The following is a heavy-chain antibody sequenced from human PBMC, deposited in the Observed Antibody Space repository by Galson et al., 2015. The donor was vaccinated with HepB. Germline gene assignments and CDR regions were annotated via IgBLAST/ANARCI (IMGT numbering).Heavy chain of an antibody. D-gene: IGHD1-1*01. CDR1: GYIFTNYW. J-gene: IGHJ4*02. Sequence: QSGAEVKKPGESLKISCKASGYIFTNYWVGWVRQMPGMGLEWMGMIYPGDSDIRYSPSFRGQVTVSADKSINTAYLQWSSLKASDTAMYYCAIHGRNEPFEDWGQGTLVFVSS. CDR2: IYPGDSDI. CDR3: AIHGRNEPFED. V-gene: IGHV5-51*01.